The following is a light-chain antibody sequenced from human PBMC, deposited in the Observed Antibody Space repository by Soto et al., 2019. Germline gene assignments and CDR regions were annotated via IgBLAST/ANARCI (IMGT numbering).Light chain of an antibody. Sequence: EIVLTQSPGTLSSSPGERLTLSCRASQSVSSSYLAWYQQKPGQAPRLLIYGASIRATGIPDRFSGSGSGTDFTLTISRLEPEDFAVYYCQQYGGSPTFGGGAKVEIK. V-gene: IGKV3-20*01. CDR1: QSVSSSY. J-gene: IGKJ4*01. CDR3: QQYGGSPT. CDR2: GAS.